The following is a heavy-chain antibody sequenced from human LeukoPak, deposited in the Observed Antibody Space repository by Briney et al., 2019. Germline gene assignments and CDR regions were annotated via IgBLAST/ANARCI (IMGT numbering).Heavy chain of an antibody. V-gene: IGHV3-21*01. CDR1: GFTFSSYS. CDR2: ISSSSSYI. J-gene: IGHJ4*02. Sequence: AGRSLRLSCAASGFTFSSYSMNWVRQAPGKGLEWVSSISSSSSYIYYADSVKGRFTISRDNAKNSLYLQMNSLRAEDTAVYYCARVTEAPYYFDYWGQGTLVTVSS. CDR3: ARVTEAPYYFDY.